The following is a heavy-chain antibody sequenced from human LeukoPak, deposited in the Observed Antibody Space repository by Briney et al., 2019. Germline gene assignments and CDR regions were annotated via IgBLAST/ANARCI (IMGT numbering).Heavy chain of an antibody. Sequence: SETLSLTCTVSGGSISSYYWSWIRQPPGKGLEWIGYIYYSGSTNYNPSLKSRVTISVDTSKNQFSLKLSSVTAADTAVYYCAGRLNYYYYMDVWGKGTTVTVSS. CDR2: IYYSGST. V-gene: IGHV4-59*01. CDR1: GGSISSYY. CDR3: AGRLNYYYYMDV. J-gene: IGHJ6*03.